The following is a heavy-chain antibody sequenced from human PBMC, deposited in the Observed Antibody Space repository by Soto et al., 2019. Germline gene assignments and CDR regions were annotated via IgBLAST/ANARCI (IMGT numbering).Heavy chain of an antibody. CDR1: GGILIDYW. CDR2: VYPRDSDT. CDR3: ARPPLPGYSIHFNS. D-gene: IGHD2-15*01. Sequence: GETLKLSCNASGGILIDYWIGWVRQMPGKGLEWMGIVYPRDSDTRYSPSFQGQVTISAGRSTGTAFLQWRSLKASDTALYYCARPPLPGYSIHFNSWGQGTLVTVSS. V-gene: IGHV5-51*01. J-gene: IGHJ4*02.